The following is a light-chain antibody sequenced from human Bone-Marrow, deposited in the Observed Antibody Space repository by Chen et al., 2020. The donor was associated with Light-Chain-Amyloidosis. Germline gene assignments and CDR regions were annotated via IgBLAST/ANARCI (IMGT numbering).Light chain of an antibody. V-gene: IGLV3-21*02. J-gene: IGLJ3*02. CDR3: QVWARSSDRPV. CDR1: TIGSTS. Sequence: SYVLTQPSSVSVAPGQTATIACGGNTIGSTSVHWYQQTPGQAPLLVVYDDSDRPSGIPERLSGSNSGDTATLTISRVEAGDEADYYCQVWARSSDRPVFGGGTKLSVL. CDR2: DDS.